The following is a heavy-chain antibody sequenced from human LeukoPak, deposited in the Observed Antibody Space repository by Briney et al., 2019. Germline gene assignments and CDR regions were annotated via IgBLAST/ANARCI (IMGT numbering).Heavy chain of an antibody. D-gene: IGHD1-1*01. CDR3: AREPDSRAFDI. CDR1: GGSISSCGYS. CDR2: IYHSGST. J-gene: IGHJ3*02. Sequence: PSQTLSLTCAVSGGSISSCGYSWSWIRQPPGKGLEWIGYIYHSGSTYYNPSLKSRVTISVDRSKNRFSLKLSSVAAADTAVYYCAREPDSRAFDIWGQGTMVTVSS. V-gene: IGHV4-30-2*02.